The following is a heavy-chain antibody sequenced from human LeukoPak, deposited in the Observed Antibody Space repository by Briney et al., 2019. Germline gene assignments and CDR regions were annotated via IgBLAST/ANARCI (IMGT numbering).Heavy chain of an antibody. J-gene: IGHJ6*03. Sequence: GASVKVSCKASGGTFSSYAISWVRQAPGQGLEWMGGIIPIFGTANYAQKFQGRVTITADESTSTAYMELSSLRSEDTAVYYCARLRHSKPPYYYYYYMDVWGKGTTVTISS. CDR3: ARLRHSKPPYYYYYYMDV. D-gene: IGHD3-3*02. CDR2: IIPIFGTA. V-gene: IGHV1-69*13. CDR1: GGTFSSYA.